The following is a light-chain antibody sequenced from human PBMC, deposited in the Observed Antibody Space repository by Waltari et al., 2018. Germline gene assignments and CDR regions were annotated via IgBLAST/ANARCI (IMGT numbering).Light chain of an antibody. Sequence: EIVLTQSPGTLSLSPGARATLSCRASQTGRTTYLSWYQQKPGQDHTLLIYGSSSRATGIPDRFSGSGSGTDFSLTISSLEPEDFAVYYCQQYDISPLTFGGGTKVEIK. CDR3: QQYDISPLT. CDR2: GSS. V-gene: IGKV3-20*01. J-gene: IGKJ4*01. CDR1: QTGRTTY.